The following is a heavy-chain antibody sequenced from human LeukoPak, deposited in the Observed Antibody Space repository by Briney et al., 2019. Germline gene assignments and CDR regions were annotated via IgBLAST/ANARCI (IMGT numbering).Heavy chain of an antibody. D-gene: IGHD3-9*01. Sequence: GGSLRLSCAASGFTVSSNYMSWVRQAPGKGLEWVSVIYSGGSIYYADSVKGRFTISRDNSKNTLYLQMNSLRAEDTAVYYCASSDILTGYLSFEYYYYMDVWGKGTTVTVSS. V-gene: IGHV3-53*01. CDR1: GFTVSSNY. CDR2: IYSGGSI. J-gene: IGHJ6*03. CDR3: ASSDILTGYLSFEYYYYMDV.